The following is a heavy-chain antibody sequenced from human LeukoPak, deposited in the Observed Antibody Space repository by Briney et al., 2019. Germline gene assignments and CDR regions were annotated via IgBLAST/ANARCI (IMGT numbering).Heavy chain of an antibody. CDR3: AARRLTVTTEIDY. CDR2: ISDNGGNT. CDR1: GFTFSSYA. J-gene: IGHJ4*02. D-gene: IGHD4-17*01. Sequence: PGGSLRLSCAASGFTFSSYAMSWVRQAPGKGLEWVSSISDNGGNTYYADSAKGRFTISRDNSKNTVYLQMNSLRPEDTAVYYCAARRLTVTTEIDYWGQGTLVTVS. V-gene: IGHV3-23*01.